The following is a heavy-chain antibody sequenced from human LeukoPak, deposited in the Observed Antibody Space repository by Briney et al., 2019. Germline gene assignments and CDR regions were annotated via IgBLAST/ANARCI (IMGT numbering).Heavy chain of an antibody. Sequence: PGGSLRLSCAASGFTFSDYYMSWIRRAPGKGLEWVSYISSSGSTIYYADSVKGRFTISRDNAKNSLYLQMNSLRAEDTAVYYCARDHPNYYGSGSYYKDYYYGMDVWGQGTTVTVSS. CDR3: ARDHPNYYGSGSYYKDYYYGMDV. V-gene: IGHV3-11*01. J-gene: IGHJ6*02. CDR2: ISSSGSTI. D-gene: IGHD3-10*01. CDR1: GFTFSDYY.